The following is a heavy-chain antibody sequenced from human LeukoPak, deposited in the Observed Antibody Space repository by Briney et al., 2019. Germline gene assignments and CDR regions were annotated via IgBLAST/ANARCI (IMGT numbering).Heavy chain of an antibody. V-gene: IGHV1-69*06. CDR1: GGTFSNSG. J-gene: IGHJ4*02. CDR2: IIPVFGTP. CDR3: ARERLARFPYFDY. Sequence: VASVKVSCKPSGGTFSNSGISWVRQAPGQGPEWMGGIIPVFGTPNYAQKFQGRLTITADRSTTTAYMELNSLTSDDTAVYYCARERLARFPYFDYWGQGTLVAVSS. D-gene: IGHD3-3*01.